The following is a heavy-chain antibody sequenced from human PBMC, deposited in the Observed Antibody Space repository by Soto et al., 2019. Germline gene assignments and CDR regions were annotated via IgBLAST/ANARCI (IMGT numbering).Heavy chain of an antibody. CDR1: GFTFSSYA. J-gene: IGHJ2*01. CDR2: ISGSGGST. CDR3: ATGCYDFWSGPRNHWYFDL. Sequence: PGGSLRLSCAASGFTFSSYAMSWVRQAPGKGLEWVSAISGSGGSTYYADSVKGRFTISRDNSKNTLYLQMNSLRAEDTAVYYCATGCYDFWSGPRNHWYFDLWGRGTLVTVSS. D-gene: IGHD3-3*01. V-gene: IGHV3-23*01.